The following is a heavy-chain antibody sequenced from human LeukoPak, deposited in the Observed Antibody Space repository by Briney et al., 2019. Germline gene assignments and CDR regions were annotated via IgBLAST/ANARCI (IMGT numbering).Heavy chain of an antibody. D-gene: IGHD1-1*01. V-gene: IGHV4-61*08. CDR3: ARDLLDPSYYYYGMDV. CDR2: IYYSGST. Sequence: PSQTLSLTCTVSGGSISSGDYYWSWIRQPPGKGLEWIGYIYYSGSTNYNPSLKSRVTISVDTSKNQFSLKLSSVTAADTAVYYCARDLLDPSYYYYGMDVWGQGTTVTVSS. J-gene: IGHJ6*02. CDR1: GGSISSGDYY.